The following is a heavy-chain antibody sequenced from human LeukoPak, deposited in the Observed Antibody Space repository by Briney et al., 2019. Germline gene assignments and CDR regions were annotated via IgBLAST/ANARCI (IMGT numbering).Heavy chain of an antibody. CDR3: ARVYDYDSSFYFDY. CDR2: IYTSGST. J-gene: IGHJ4*02. D-gene: IGHD3-22*01. Sequence: SETLSLTCTVSGGSISSYYWSWIRQPAVKGLEWIGRIYTSGSTNYNPSLKSRVTMSVDTSKNQFSLKLSSVTAADTAVYYCARVYDYDSSFYFDYWGQGTLVTVSS. V-gene: IGHV4-4*07. CDR1: GGSISSYY.